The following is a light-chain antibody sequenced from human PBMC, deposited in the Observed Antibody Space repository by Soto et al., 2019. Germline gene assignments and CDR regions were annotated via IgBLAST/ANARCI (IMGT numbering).Light chain of an antibody. Sequence: QSVLTQPPSASGTPGQRVTISCSGSSSNIGSNPVNWYQQFPGTAPKLLIYNNNQRPSGVPDRFSGVKSGTSASLAISGLQSEDEADYYCATWDDSLSGVVFGGGTKLTVL. CDR2: NNN. V-gene: IGLV1-44*01. CDR1: SSNIGSNP. J-gene: IGLJ2*01. CDR3: ATWDDSLSGVV.